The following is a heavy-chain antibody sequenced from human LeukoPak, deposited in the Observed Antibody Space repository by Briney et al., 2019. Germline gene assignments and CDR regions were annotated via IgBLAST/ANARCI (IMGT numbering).Heavy chain of an antibody. CDR2: ISYDGSNK. V-gene: IGHV3-30*03. D-gene: IGHD3-10*01. Sequence: GGSLRLSCAASGFTFSSYGMHWVRQAPGKGLEWVAVISYDGSNKYYADSVKGRFTISRDNSKNTLYLQMNSLRAEDTAVYYCVRAIGANVSYWGQGTLVTVSS. CDR3: VRAIGANVSY. CDR1: GFTFSSYG. J-gene: IGHJ4*02.